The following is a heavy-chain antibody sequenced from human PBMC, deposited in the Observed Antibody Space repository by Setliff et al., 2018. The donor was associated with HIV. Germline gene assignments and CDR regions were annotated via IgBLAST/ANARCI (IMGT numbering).Heavy chain of an antibody. D-gene: IGHD3-10*01. V-gene: IGHV4-31*03. CDR3: ARDRYAGEIDY. Sequence: PSETLSLTCTVSGVSVSSGGYYWSWIRQHPGKGLEWIGYIYYTGSTYFNPSLKSRITLSIDTSKNQFSLKLSSVTAADTAVYYCARDRYAGEIDYWGQGTLVTVSS. J-gene: IGHJ4*02. CDR2: IYYTGST. CDR1: GVSVSSGGYY.